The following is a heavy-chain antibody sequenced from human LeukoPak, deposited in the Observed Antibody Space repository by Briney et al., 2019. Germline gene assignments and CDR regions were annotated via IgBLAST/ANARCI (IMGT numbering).Heavy chain of an antibody. Sequence: SETLSLTCTVSGGSISSSSYYWGWIRQPPGKGLEWIGSIYYSGSTYYNPSLKSRATISVDTSKNQFSLKLSSVTAADTAVYYCARLDYSGSPIDYWGQGTLVTVSS. CDR2: IYYSGST. J-gene: IGHJ4*02. CDR1: GGSISSSSYY. CDR3: ARLDYSGSPIDY. D-gene: IGHD4-11*01. V-gene: IGHV4-39*01.